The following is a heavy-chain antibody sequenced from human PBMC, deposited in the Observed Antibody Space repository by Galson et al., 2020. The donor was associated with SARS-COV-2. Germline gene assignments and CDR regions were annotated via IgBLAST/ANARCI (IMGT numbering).Heavy chain of an antibody. J-gene: IGHJ6*03. CDR2: IGTAGDT. Sequence: GGSLRLSCAASGFTFSSYDMHWVRQATGKGLEWVSAIGTAGDTYYPGSVKSRFTLSRENAKNSLYLQMNSLRAGDTAVYYCARGTVTTTLYNYYYYYYMDVWGKGTTVTVSS. V-gene: IGHV3-13*01. CDR1: GFTFSSYD. CDR3: ARGTVTTTLYNYYYYYYMDV. D-gene: IGHD4-4*01.